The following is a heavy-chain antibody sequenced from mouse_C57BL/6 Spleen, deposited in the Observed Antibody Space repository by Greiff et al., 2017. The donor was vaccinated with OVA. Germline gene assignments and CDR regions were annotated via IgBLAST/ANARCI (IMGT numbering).Heavy chain of an antibody. D-gene: IGHD3-2*02. Sequence: EVQGVESGGGLVKPGGSLKLSCAASGFTFSSYTMSWVRQTPEKRLEWVATISGGGGNTYYPDSVKGRFTISRDNAKNTLYLQMSSLRSEDTALYYCARHEDSSGFDYWGQGTTLTVSS. CDR2: ISGGGGNT. J-gene: IGHJ2*01. CDR1: GFTFSSYT. CDR3: ARHEDSSGFDY. V-gene: IGHV5-9*01.